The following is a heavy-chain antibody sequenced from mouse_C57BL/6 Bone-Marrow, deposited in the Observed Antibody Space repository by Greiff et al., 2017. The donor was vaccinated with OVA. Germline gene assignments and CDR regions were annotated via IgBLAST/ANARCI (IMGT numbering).Heavy chain of an antibody. CDR3: AHYYGSSYWFAY. CDR1: GYTFTSYT. CDR2: INPSSGYT. J-gene: IGHJ3*01. Sequence: VQVVESGAELARPGASVKMSCKASGYTFTSYTMHWVKQRPGQGLEWIGYINPSSGYTKYNQKFKDKATLTADKSSSTAYMQLSSLTSEDSAVYYCAHYYGSSYWFAYWGQGTLVTVSA. V-gene: IGHV1-4*01. D-gene: IGHD1-1*01.